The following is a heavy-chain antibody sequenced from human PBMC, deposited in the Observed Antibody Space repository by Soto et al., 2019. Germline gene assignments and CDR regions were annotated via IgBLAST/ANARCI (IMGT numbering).Heavy chain of an antibody. CDR3: AHRNYGDYPFDY. Sequence: SGPTLVNPTQTLTLTCTFSGFSLSTSGVGVGWIRQPPGKALEWLALIHWNDDKRYSPSLKSRLTTTKDTSKNQVVLTMTNMDPVDTATYYCAHRNYGDYPFDYWGQGTLVTVSS. CDR1: GFSLSTSGVG. D-gene: IGHD4-17*01. V-gene: IGHV2-5*01. J-gene: IGHJ4*02. CDR2: IHWNDDK.